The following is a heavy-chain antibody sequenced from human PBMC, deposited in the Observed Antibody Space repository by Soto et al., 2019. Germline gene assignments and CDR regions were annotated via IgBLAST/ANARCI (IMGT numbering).Heavy chain of an antibody. CDR3: ARDRYSSGWYGTYYYYYYGMDV. CDR1: GGTFSSYA. Sequence: SVKVSCKASGGTFSSYAISWVRQAPGQGLEWMGGIIPIFGTANYAQKFQGRVTITADESTSTAYMELSSLRSEDTAVYYCARDRYSSGWYGTYYYYYYGMDVWGQGTTVTVSS. J-gene: IGHJ6*02. D-gene: IGHD6-19*01. V-gene: IGHV1-69*13. CDR2: IIPIFGTA.